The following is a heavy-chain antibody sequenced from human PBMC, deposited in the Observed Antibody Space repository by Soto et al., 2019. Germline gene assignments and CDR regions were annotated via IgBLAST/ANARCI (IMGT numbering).Heavy chain of an antibody. V-gene: IGHV1-2*04. CDR1: GYTLTGYY. D-gene: IGHD3-9*01. J-gene: IGHJ5*02. CDR2: INPNSGGT. CDR3: ARRARPTYYDILTGYNGSHCFDP. Sequence: ASVKVSCKASGYTLTGYYMHWVRQAPGQGLEWMGWINPNSGGTNYAQKFQGWVTMTRDTSISTAYMELSRLRSDDTAVYYCARRARPTYYDILTGYNGSHCFDPWGQGTLVTVSS.